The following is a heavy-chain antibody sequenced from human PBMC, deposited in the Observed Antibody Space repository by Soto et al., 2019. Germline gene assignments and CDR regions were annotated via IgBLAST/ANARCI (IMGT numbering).Heavy chain of an antibody. CDR2: VSYEGANK. V-gene: IGHV3-30*18. J-gene: IGHJ6*02. Sequence: RGSLRLSCVTSGFTFSTYGMHWVRQAPGKGPERVAVVSYEGANKYYGDSVKGRFTISRDNSKNTLYLQMNRLSVEGTAVYFCAKALGYSSSWPGTILYKCIDVWGQRLTVT. D-gene: IGHD2-2*01. CDR3: AKALGYSSSWPGTILYKCIDV. CDR1: GFTFSTYG.